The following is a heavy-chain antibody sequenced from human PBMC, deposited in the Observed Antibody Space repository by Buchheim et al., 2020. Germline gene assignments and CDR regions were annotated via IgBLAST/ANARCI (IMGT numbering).Heavy chain of an antibody. Sequence: QVQLVQSGAEVKKPGASVKVSCKASGYTFTGYYMHWVRQAPGQGLEWMGRINPNSGGTNYAQKFQGRVTMTRDTSISTAYMELSRLRSDDTAVYYCARHSGEIMAYAVTTGGINWFDPWGQGTL. CDR3: ARHSGEIMAYAVTTGGINWFDP. V-gene: IGHV1-2*06. CDR1: GYTFTGYY. J-gene: IGHJ5*02. CDR2: INPNSGGT. D-gene: IGHD4-17*01.